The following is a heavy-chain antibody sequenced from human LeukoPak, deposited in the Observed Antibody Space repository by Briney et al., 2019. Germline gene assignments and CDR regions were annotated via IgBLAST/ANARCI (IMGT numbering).Heavy chain of an antibody. J-gene: IGHJ4*02. D-gene: IGHD3-10*01. V-gene: IGHV3-66*01. CDR1: GFTVNNKY. Sequence: PGGSLRLSCAASGFTVNNKYMTWVRQAPGKGLEWVSLIYNDGRTYYADSVKGRCTISRDNAKNSLYLQMNSLRAEDTAVYYCARDQEGGFGESCDYWGQGTLVTVSS. CDR3: ARDQEGGFGESCDY. CDR2: IYNDGRT.